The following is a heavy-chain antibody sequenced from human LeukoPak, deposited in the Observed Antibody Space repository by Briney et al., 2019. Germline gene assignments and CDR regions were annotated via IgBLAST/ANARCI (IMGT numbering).Heavy chain of an antibody. D-gene: IGHD2-2*01. CDR2: LSHSGSS. Sequence: SETLSLTCTVSGASVSSYYWSWIRQPPGRGLEWIGYLSHSGSSDSNPSLKSRVIILVDTSKNQFSLKLTSVTAADTAVYYCARARYANAWYAFDIWGQGTMVTVSS. CDR1: GASVSSYY. V-gene: IGHV4-59*02. J-gene: IGHJ3*02. CDR3: ARARYANAWYAFDI.